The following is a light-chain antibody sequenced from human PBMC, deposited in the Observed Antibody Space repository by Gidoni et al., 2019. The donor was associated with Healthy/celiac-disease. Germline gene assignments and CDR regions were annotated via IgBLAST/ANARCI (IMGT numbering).Light chain of an antibody. CDR3: QSYDSSLSGVV. V-gene: IGLV1-40*01. CDR1: SSNIGSGYD. CDR2: GNS. J-gene: IGLJ2*01. Sequence: QSVRTQPPSVSGAPGRRVTISCTGSSSNIGSGYDVHWYQQLPGTAPKLLIYGNSNRPSGVPDRFSGSKSGTSASLAITGLQAEDEADYYCQSYDSSLSGVVFCGGTKLTVL.